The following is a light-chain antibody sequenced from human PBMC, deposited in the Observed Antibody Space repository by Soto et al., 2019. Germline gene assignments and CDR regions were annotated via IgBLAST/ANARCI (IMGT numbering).Light chain of an antibody. CDR3: CSYSRSSPYV. Sequence: QSALAQPSSVSGSPGQSITISCTETSSYVGAYNYVSWYQHHPDKVPRLMIFDVSNRPSGVSNRFSGSKSGNTASLTISGLQAEDEADYYCCSYSRSSPYVFGAGTKVTV. CDR1: SSYVGAYNY. CDR2: DVS. J-gene: IGLJ1*01. V-gene: IGLV2-14*03.